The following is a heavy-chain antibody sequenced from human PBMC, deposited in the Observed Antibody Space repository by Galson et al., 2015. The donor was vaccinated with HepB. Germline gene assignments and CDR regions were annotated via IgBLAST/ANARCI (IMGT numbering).Heavy chain of an antibody. Sequence: SLRLSCAASGFTFSSYSMNWVRQAPGKGLEWVSSISSSSSYIYYADSVKGRFTISRDNAKNSLYLQMNSLRAEDTAVYYCARDRITGTQTMDYWGQGTLVTVSS. CDR3: ARDRITGTQTMDY. D-gene: IGHD1-20*01. CDR1: GFTFSSYS. V-gene: IGHV3-21*01. J-gene: IGHJ4*02. CDR2: ISSSSSYI.